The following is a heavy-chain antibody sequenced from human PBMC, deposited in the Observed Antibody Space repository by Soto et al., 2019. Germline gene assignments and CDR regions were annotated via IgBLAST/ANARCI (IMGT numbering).Heavy chain of an antibody. CDR1: GSISTTTP. Sequence: GGSLRLSCAASGSISTTTPLSWVRQAPGKGLEWVSTISGRGTNTYYADSVKGRFIISRDNLKNTVNLQMNGLGGEDTAIYSCATSFRYFDNWGEGARVTVS. J-gene: IGHJ4*02. CDR3: ATSFRYFDN. CDR2: ISGRGTNT. V-gene: IGHV3-23*01.